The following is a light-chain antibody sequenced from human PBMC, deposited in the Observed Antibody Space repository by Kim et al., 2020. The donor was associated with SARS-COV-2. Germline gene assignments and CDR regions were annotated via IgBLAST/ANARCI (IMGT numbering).Light chain of an antibody. V-gene: IGKV3-11*01. CDR2: DAS. Sequence: LSQGERATLSCRASQSVSGYLAWYQQKPGQAPRLLIYDASNRATGIPARFSGSGSETDFTLTISSLEPEDFAVYYCQQRSKWPPTFGPGTKVDIK. CDR1: QSVSGY. J-gene: IGKJ3*01. CDR3: QQRSKWPPT.